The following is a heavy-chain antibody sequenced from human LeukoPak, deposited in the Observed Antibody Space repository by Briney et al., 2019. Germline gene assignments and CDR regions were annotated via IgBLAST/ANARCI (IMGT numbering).Heavy chain of an antibody. CDR2: IYYSGST. CDR3: ARSERYNSGWYFYFDY. D-gene: IGHD6-19*01. V-gene: IGHV4-59*01. J-gene: IGHJ4*02. Sequence: SETLSLTCTVSVGSISTYYWSWIRQPPGKGLEWIGSIYYSGSTNYSPSLTSRVTISVDTSKNQFSLNLSSVTAADTAVYYCARSERYNSGWYFYFDYWGQGTLVTVSS. CDR1: VGSISTYY.